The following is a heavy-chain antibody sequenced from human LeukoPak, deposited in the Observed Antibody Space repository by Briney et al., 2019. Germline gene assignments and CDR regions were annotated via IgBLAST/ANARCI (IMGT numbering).Heavy chain of an antibody. D-gene: IGHD3-9*01. CDR3: AKVGYDILTGYYTSPFDY. CDR1: GFTFSRYW. CDR2: IKQDGSEK. V-gene: IGHV3-7*01. Sequence: GGSLRLSCAASGFTFSRYWMSWVRQAPGKGPEWVANIKQDGSEKYYADSVKGRFTISRDNSKNTLYLQMNSLRAEDTAVYHCAKVGYDILTGYYTSPFDYWGQGTLVTVSS. J-gene: IGHJ4*02.